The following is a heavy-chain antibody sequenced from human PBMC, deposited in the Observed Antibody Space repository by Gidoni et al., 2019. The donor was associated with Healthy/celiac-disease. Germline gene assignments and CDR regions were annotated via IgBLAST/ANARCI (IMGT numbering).Heavy chain of an antibody. D-gene: IGHD3-10*01. CDR3: ARERWGYYGSGSEL. Sequence: EVQLVESGGGLVQPGGSLRLSCAASGFTVSSNYMSWVRQAPGKGLEWVSVIYSGGSTYYADSVKGRFTISRDNSKNTLYLQMNSLRAEDTAVYYCARERWGYYGSGSELWGQGTLVTVSS. CDR1: GFTVSSNY. CDR2: IYSGGST. V-gene: IGHV3-66*02. J-gene: IGHJ4*02.